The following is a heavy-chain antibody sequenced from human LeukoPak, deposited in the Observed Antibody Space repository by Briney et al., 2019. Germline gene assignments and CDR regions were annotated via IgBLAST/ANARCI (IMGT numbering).Heavy chain of an antibody. Sequence: GGSLRLSCAASGFTFSSYAMHWVRQASGKGLEWVAVISYDGSNKYYADSVKGRFTISRDNSKNTLYLQMNSLRAEDTAVYYCAPAPHDFSYWGQGTLVTVSS. V-gene: IGHV3-30-3*01. CDR1: GFTFSSYA. CDR3: APAPHDFSY. J-gene: IGHJ4*02. D-gene: IGHD2-2*01. CDR2: ISYDGSNK.